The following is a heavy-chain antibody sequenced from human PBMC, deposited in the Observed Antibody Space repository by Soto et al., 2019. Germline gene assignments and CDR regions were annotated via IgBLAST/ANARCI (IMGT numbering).Heavy chain of an antibody. CDR2: IIPIFGTA. V-gene: IGHV1-69*13. CDR3: ARDREMATITAAFDI. Sequence: SVKVSCKASGVTFSSYAISWVRQAPGQGLEWMGGIIPIFGTANYAQKFQGRVTITADESTSTAYMELSSLRSEDTAVYYCARDREMATITAAFDIWGQGTMVTVSS. CDR1: GVTFSSYA. D-gene: IGHD5-12*01. J-gene: IGHJ3*02.